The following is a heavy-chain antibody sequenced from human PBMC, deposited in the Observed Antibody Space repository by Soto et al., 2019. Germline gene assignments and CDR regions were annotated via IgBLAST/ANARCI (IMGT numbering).Heavy chain of an antibody. CDR2: IYYSGST. D-gene: IGHD3-16*02. CDR1: GGSISSYY. CDR3: ARLSNGWFDP. J-gene: IGHJ5*02. V-gene: IGHV4-59*08. Sequence: SETLSLTCTVSGGSISSYYWSWIRQPPGKGLEWIGYIYYSGSTNYNPSLKSRVTISVDTSKNQFSLKLSSVTAADTAVYYCARLSNGWFDPWGQGTLVPVSS.